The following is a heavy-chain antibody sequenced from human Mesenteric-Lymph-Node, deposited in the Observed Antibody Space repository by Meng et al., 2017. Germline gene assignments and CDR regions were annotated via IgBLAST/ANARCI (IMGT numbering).Heavy chain of an antibody. J-gene: IGHJ3*02. Sequence: ASVKVSCKASGYTFTSYYMHWVRQAPGQGLEWMGIINPSSGSTSYAQKFQGRVTMTRDTSTCTVYMELSSLRSEDTAVYYCAGDYGDSSTSNACDIWGQGTLVTVSS. V-gene: IGHV1-46*01. CDR3: AGDYGDSSTSNACDI. CDR2: INPSSGST. D-gene: IGHD4-17*01. CDR1: GYTFTSYY.